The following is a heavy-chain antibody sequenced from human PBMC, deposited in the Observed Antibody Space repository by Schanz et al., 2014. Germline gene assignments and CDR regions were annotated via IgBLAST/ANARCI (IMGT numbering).Heavy chain of an antibody. D-gene: IGHD3-3*01. CDR3: VRDSFFAFDY. CDR2: MNESHSTI. V-gene: IGHV3-23*01. CDR1: GFTFSSYA. J-gene: IGHJ4*02. Sequence: ESGGGLVQPGGSLRLSCAAPGFTFSSYAMGWVRQARGKGLEWVSAMNESHSTIYYADSVRGRFTISRDNAENTLFLQMNSLRAEDTAVYYCVRDSFFAFDYWGQGTLVTVSS.